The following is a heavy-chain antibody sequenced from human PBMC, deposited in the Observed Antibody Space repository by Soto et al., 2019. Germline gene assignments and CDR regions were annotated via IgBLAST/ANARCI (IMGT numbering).Heavy chain of an antibody. CDR2: IIPIFGTA. Sequence: QVQLVQSGAEVKKPGSSVKVSCKASGGTFSSYAISWVRQAPGQGLEWMGGIIPIFGTANYAQKFQGRVTITADESTSTAYMERSSLRSEDTAVYYCARDYYDSSGATPQNWFDPWGQGTLVTVSS. CDR3: ARDYYDSSGATPQNWFDP. V-gene: IGHV1-69*01. J-gene: IGHJ5*02. D-gene: IGHD3-22*01. CDR1: GGTFSSYA.